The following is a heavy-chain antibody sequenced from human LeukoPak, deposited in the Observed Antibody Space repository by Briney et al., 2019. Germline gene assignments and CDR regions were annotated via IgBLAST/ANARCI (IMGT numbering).Heavy chain of an antibody. J-gene: IGHJ4*02. CDR3: TTLYGSENYY. CDR2: IKTKTDGGTT. D-gene: IGHD3-10*01. V-gene: IGHV3-15*01. CDR1: GFTFSNAW. Sequence: TGGSLRLSCAASGFTFSNAWMSWVRQAPGKGLEWVGQIKTKTDGGTTDYAATMKGRVTISRDDSKSTLFLQMNSLKTEDTAIYYCTTLYGSENYYWGQGTLVTVSS.